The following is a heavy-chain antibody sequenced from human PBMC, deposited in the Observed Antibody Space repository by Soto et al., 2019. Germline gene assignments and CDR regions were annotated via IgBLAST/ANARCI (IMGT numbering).Heavy chain of an antibody. CDR1: GFSLRTSGVG. J-gene: IGHJ6*02. V-gene: IGHV2-5*02. CDR3: AHRLVRDELYGLDV. Sequence: QITLKESGPTLVKPTETLTLTCTFSGFSLRTSGVGVGWIRQPPGKALGWLAFIYWDEEKRYSPSLKSRLTITKDTSKNQVVLIMTNMDPVDTATYYCAHRLVRDELYGLDVWGQGTTVIVSS. CDR2: IYWDEEK. D-gene: IGHD1-7*01.